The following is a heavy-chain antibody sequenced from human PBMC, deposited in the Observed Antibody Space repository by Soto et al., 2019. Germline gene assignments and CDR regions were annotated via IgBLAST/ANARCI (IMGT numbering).Heavy chain of an antibody. J-gene: IGHJ4*02. CDR1: GYPYTSYG. CDR3: PSPRGYSYGLDY. V-gene: IGHV1-18*01. Sequence: QVQLVQSGAEVKKPGASVKVSCKASGYPYTSYGISWVRQAPGQGLEWMGWISAYNGNTNYAQKSKARATRTTDTSTSTAYMGRGSLSSDDTAVYYCPSPRGYSYGLDYWGQGPLVTVSS. D-gene: IGHD5-18*01. CDR2: ISAYNGNT.